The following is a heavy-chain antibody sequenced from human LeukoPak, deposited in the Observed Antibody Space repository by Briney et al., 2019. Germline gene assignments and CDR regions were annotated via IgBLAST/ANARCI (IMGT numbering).Heavy chain of an antibody. J-gene: IGHJ5*02. Sequence: GGSLRLSCAASGFTFSSYSMNWVRQAPGKGLEWVSYIGSSSSSTIYYADSVKGRFTISRDNAENSLYLQMNSLRAEDTAVYFCGRQRAGWIDPWGQGTLVTVSS. CDR1: GFTFSSYS. V-gene: IGHV3-48*04. CDR2: IGSSSSSTI. CDR3: GRQRAGWIDP.